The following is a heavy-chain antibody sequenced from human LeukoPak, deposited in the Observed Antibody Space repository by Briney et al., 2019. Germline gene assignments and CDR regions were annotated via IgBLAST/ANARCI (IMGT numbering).Heavy chain of an antibody. CDR1: EFTFSSYA. J-gene: IGHJ4*02. Sequence: GGSLRLSCAASEFTFSSYAFHWVRQAPGKGLEWVAFISYDGSNKFYADSVKGRFTISRDNSKNTLYLQMNSLRAEDTAVYYCARDLGPTYCILDYWGQGTLVTVSS. CDR2: ISYDGSNK. V-gene: IGHV3-30-3*01. CDR3: ARDLGPTYCILDY. D-gene: IGHD3-16*01.